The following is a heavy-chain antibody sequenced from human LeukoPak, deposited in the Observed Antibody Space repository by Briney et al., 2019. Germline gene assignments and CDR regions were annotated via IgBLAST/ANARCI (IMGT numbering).Heavy chain of an antibody. Sequence: GGSLRLSCAASGFTFSTYSLNWVRQAPGKGLEWVSSINSRATHIYYADSVKGRFNISRDNAKNSLYLQLNSLRVADTAGYYCERVGSSGEFDSWGQGTLVIVSS. J-gene: IGHJ4*02. D-gene: IGHD3-22*01. CDR1: GFTFSTYS. CDR3: ERVGSSGEFDS. V-gene: IGHV3-21*01. CDR2: INSRATHI.